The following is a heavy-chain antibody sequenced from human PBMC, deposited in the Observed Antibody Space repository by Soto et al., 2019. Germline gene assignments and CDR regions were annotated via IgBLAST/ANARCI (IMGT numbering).Heavy chain of an antibody. CDR1: GFTFSSYG. D-gene: IGHD1-7*01. V-gene: IGHV3-33*01. CDR3: ARAWVNYAHFDY. J-gene: IGHJ4*02. Sequence: QVQLVESGGGVVQPGRSLRLSCAASGFTFSSYGMHWVRQAPGKGLEWVAVIWYDGSNKYYADSVKGRFTISRDNSKNTLYLQMNSLRAEDTAVYYCARAWVNYAHFDYWGQGTLVTVSS. CDR2: IWYDGSNK.